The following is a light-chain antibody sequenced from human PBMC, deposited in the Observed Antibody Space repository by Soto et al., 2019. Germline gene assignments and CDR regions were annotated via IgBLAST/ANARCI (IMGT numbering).Light chain of an antibody. Sequence: QSVLTQPPSASGTPGQRVTISCSGSSSNIGSYSVNWYQQLPGTAPKLLIYSSNHRPSGAPDRFSGSKSGTSASLAISGLQSEDEADYYCAAWDDSLNGVVFGGGTKLTVL. CDR3: AAWDDSLNGVV. CDR2: SSN. V-gene: IGLV1-44*01. J-gene: IGLJ2*01. CDR1: SSNIGSYS.